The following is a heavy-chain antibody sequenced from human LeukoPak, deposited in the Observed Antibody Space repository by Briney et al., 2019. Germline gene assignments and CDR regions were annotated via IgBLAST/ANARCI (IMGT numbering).Heavy chain of an antibody. CDR2: ISGSGGST. D-gene: IGHD5/OR15-5a*01. CDR3: AKVHDVYPQPPNFDY. J-gene: IGHJ4*02. Sequence: GGSLRLSCAASGFTFSSYAMSWVRQAPGKGLEWVSAISGSGGSTYYADSVKGRFTISRDNSKNTLYLQMNSLRAEDTAVYYCAKVHDVYPQPPNFDYWGQGTLVTVSS. V-gene: IGHV3-23*01. CDR1: GFTFSSYA.